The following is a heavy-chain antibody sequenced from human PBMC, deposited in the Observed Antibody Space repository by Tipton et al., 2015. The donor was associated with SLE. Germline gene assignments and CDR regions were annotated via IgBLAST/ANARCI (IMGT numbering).Heavy chain of an antibody. CDR2: IYYSGST. CDR3: AREGRSGSYWGYFDH. D-gene: IGHD1-26*01. J-gene: IGHJ4*02. Sequence: TLSLTCTVSGGSISSGSYYWSWIRQPPGKGLEWIGYIYYSGSTNYNPSLKSRVTISVDTSKNQFSLKLSSVTAADTAVYYCAREGRSGSYWGYFDHWGQGTLVTVSS. CDR1: GGSISSGSYY. V-gene: IGHV4-61*01.